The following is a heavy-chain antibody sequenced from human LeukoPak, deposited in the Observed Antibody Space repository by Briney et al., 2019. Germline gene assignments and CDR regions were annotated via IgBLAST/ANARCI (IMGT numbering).Heavy chain of an antibody. J-gene: IGHJ1*01. V-gene: IGHV4-34*01. CDR2: INHSGST. CDR3: ARGPMTTVTKYFQH. D-gene: IGHD4-17*01. CDR1: GGSFSGYY. Sequence: PSETLSLTCAVYGGSFSGYYWSWIRQPPGKGLEWIGEINHSGSTNYNPSLKSRVTISVDTSKNQFSLKLSSVTAADTAAHYCARGPMTTVTKYFQHWGQGTLVTVSS.